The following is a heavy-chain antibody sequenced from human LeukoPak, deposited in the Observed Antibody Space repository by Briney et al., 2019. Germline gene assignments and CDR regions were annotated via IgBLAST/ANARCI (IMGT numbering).Heavy chain of an antibody. CDR3: ARSIAARRNWFDP. D-gene: IGHD6-6*01. CDR2: ISSSGSTI. Sequence: SGGSLRLSCAASGFTFSDYYMSWIRQAPGKGLEWVSYISSSGSTIYYADSVKGRFTISRDNAKNSLYLQMDSLRAEDTAVYYCARSIAARRNWFDPWGQGTLVTVSS. CDR1: GFTFSDYY. J-gene: IGHJ5*02. V-gene: IGHV3-11*01.